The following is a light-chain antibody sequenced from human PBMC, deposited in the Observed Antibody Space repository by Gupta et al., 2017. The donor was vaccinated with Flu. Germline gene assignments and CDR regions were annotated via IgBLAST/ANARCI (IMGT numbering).Light chain of an antibody. J-gene: IGKJ3*01. CDR1: QSLVHSNGYSY. Sequence: DIVMTQSPLSLPVSPREPASISCRSSQSLVHSNGYSYLDWYLQKPGQSPQLLIYLGSNRASGVPDRFSGSGSGTDFTLKISRVEAEDVGVYYCRQVLQSPFTFGHGTKVDIK. CDR3: RQVLQSPFT. V-gene: IGKV2-28*01. CDR2: LGS.